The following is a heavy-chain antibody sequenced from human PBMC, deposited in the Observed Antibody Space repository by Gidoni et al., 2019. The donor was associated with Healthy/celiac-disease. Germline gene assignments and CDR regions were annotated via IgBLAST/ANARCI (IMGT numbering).Heavy chain of an antibody. V-gene: IGHV4-59*01. CDR1: GGSIRSYY. Sequence: QVQLQESGPGLVKPSETLSLTCTVSGGSIRSYYWGWLRQPPGKGLEWIGYIYYSGSTNYHPSLKSRVTISVDTSKNQFSLKLSSVTAADTAVYYCARVASNLLLDYWGQGTLVTVSS. J-gene: IGHJ4*02. D-gene: IGHD3-22*01. CDR2: IYYSGST. CDR3: ARVASNLLLDY.